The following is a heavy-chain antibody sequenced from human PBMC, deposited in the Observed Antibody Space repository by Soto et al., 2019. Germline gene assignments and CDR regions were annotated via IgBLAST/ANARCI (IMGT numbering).Heavy chain of an antibody. CDR3: TRDRPDIVVVPAAMVGSWFDP. Sequence: GGSLRLSCAASGFTFSSYWMSWFRQAPGKGLEWVGFIRSKAYGGTTEYAASVKGRFTISRDDSKSIAYLQMNSLKTEDTAVYYCTRDRPDIVVVPAAMVGSWFDPWGQGTQVTVSS. J-gene: IGHJ5*02. CDR2: IRSKAYGGTT. CDR1: GFTFSSYW. D-gene: IGHD2-2*01. V-gene: IGHV3-49*03.